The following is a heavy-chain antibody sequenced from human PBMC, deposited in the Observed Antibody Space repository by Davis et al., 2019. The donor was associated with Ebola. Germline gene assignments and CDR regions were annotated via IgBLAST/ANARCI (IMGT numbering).Heavy chain of an antibody. CDR3: ARIFPGGCGSQEY. CDR1: GFTFSSYW. Sequence: PGGSLRLSCAASGFTFSSYWMHWVRQAPGKGLVWVSRINPDGSSTNYAGSVKARFTISRDNAKNTLYLKMNSLRAEDTAVYYCARIFPGGCGSQEYWGQGTMVTVSS. D-gene: IGHD1-26*01. J-gene: IGHJ4*02. CDR2: INPDGSST. V-gene: IGHV3-74*01.